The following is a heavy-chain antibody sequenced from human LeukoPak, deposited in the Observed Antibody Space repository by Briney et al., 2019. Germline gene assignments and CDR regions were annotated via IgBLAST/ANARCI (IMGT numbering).Heavy chain of an antibody. V-gene: IGHV3-7*01. CDR2: IKQDGSEK. CDR1: GCTFSSYW. CDR3: ARDPGVYYGSGSLRD. Sequence: GGSLRLSCAASGCTFSSYWMSWVRQAPGKGLEWVANIKQDGSEKYYVDSVKGRFTISRDNAKNSLYLQMNSLRAEDTAVYYCARDPGVYYGSGSLRDWGQGTLVTVSS. D-gene: IGHD3-10*01. J-gene: IGHJ4*02.